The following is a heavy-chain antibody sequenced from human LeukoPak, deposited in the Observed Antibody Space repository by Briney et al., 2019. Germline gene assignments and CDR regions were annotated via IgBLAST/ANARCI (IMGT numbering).Heavy chain of an antibody. CDR2: INPSGGST. J-gene: IGHJ5*02. CDR1: GYTFTSYY. Sequence: ASVKVSCKASGYTFTSYYVHWVRQAPGQGLEWMGIINPSGGSTSYAQKFQGGVTMTRDMSTSTVYMELSSLRSEDTAVYYCAREGTGFDPWGQGTLVTVSS. CDR3: AREGTGFDP. V-gene: IGHV1-46*01.